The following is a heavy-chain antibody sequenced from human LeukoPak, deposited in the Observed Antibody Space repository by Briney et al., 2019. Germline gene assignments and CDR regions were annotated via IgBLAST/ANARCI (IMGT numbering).Heavy chain of an antibody. CDR3: AQEGIAVPHLTRGYFNL. Sequence: GGSLRLSCAASGFIFSNFDMHWVRQAPGKGLQWVALMSHSGIKESYADSVKGRFTISRDNSKNTLYLQMNSLRAEDTAVYYCAQEGIAVPHLTRGYFNLWGRGTLVTVSS. J-gene: IGHJ2*01. CDR2: MSHSGIKE. V-gene: IGHV3-30*18. D-gene: IGHD6-19*01. CDR1: GFIFSNFD.